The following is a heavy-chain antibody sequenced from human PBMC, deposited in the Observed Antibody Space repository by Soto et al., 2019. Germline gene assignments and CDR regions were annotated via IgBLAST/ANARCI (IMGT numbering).Heavy chain of an antibody. CDR1: GFMFSSSG. V-gene: IGHV3-30*18. CDR3: AKDWQGSGSLNWFDP. D-gene: IGHD3-10*01. J-gene: IGHJ5*02. CDR2: ISYDGTIE. Sequence: QVQLVESGGAVVQPGRSLRLSCADSGFMFSSSGMHWVRQAPGKGLEWLAVISYDGTIEYYAESVKGRFTISRDNSKNTLYLQMDSLRVDDTALYYCAKDWQGSGSLNWFDPWGQGTLVTVSS.